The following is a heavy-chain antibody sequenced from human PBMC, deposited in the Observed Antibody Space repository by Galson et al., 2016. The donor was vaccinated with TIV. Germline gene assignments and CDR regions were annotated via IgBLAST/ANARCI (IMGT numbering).Heavy chain of an antibody. CDR2: IKQDGREK. CDR1: GFTFSSYW. V-gene: IGHV3-7*01. CDR3: ARDFPPGYGSSFNDY. D-gene: IGHD6-13*01. J-gene: IGHJ4*02. Sequence: SLRLSCAASGFTFSSYWMSWVRQAPGKGLEWVANIKQDGREKYYVDSVKGRFTISRDNAKNSLFLQMNSPRAEDRAVYYCARDFPPGYGSSFNDYWGQGTLVTVSS.